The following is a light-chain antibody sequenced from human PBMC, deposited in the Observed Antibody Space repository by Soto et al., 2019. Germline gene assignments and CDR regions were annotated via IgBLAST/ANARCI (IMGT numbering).Light chain of an antibody. V-gene: IGLV2-14*01. CDR3: GSYTISSTLV. CDR1: SRDVGGYNY. Sequence: QSVLTQPASVSGSPGQSITISCTGTSRDVGGYNYVSWYQQYPGKAPNLMIYEVSNRPSGVSNRFSGSKSGNTASLTISGLQAEDEADYYCGSYTISSTLVFGGGTKVTVL. J-gene: IGLJ2*01. CDR2: EVS.